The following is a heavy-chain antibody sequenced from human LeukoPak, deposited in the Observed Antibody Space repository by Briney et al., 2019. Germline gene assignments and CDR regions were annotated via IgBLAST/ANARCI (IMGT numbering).Heavy chain of an antibody. V-gene: IGHV3-30*18. D-gene: IGHD2-21*01. CDR2: ISHDGSHK. Sequence: GGSLRLSCAAPGFTFSSYAMSWVRQAPGQGLEWVAVISHDGSHKNYADSVKGRFSISRDNSKDTLYLQLNSLRAEDTAVYYCAKGIGSESDFWGQGTLVTVSS. J-gene: IGHJ4*02. CDR3: AKGIGSESDF. CDR1: GFTFSSYA.